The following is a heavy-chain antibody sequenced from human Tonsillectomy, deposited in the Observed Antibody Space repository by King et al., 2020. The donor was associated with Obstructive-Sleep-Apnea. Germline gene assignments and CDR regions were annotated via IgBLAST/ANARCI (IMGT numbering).Heavy chain of an antibody. CDR1: SGSISSGDYY. CDR2: LHYSGST. CDR3: ARDGPDGDDDAFDI. D-gene: IGHD4-17*01. Sequence: VQLQESGPGLVKPSQTLSLTCTVSSGSISSGDYYWSWIRQPPGKGLEWIGYLHYSGSTYYNPSLKTRVSMSVDTSKNQFSLKLRSVTASDTAVYYCARDGPDGDDDAFDIWCQGTMVTVSS. J-gene: IGHJ3*02. V-gene: IGHV4-30-4*01.